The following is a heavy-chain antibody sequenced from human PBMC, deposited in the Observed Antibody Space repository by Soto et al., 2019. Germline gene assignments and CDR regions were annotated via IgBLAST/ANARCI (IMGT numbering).Heavy chain of an antibody. CDR2: ISGSGGST. CDR3: AKKANVFDP. J-gene: IGHJ5*01. CDR1: GFTFSSYG. Sequence: GGTLRLSCAASGFTFSSYGMSWVRHAPGKGLEWVSAISGSGGSTYYAESVRGRFTISRDNSKNTLYPQLNSLRADDTAVYYCAKKANVFDPWGQGTLVTVSS. V-gene: IGHV3-23*01. D-gene: IGHD1-1*01.